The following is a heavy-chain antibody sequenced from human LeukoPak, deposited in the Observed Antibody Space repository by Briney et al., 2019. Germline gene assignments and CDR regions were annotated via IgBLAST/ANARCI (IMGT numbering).Heavy chain of an antibody. Sequence: PSETLSLTCAVFGGSFSGYFWRWIRQPPGKGLEWIGKIEHSGSTNYNPSLKSRVTISVDTSNNQFSLKLSSVTAADTALYYCAREGYCSSTSCIYFDQWGQGTLVTVSS. CDR1: GGSFSGYF. D-gene: IGHD2-2*01. CDR2: IEHSGST. V-gene: IGHV4-34*01. CDR3: AREGYCSSTSCIYFDQ. J-gene: IGHJ4*02.